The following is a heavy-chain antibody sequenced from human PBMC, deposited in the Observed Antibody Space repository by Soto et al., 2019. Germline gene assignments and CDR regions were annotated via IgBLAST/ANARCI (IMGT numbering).Heavy chain of an antibody. Sequence: GASVKVSCKVSGYTLTELSMHWVRQAPGKGLEWMGGFDPEDGETIYAQKFQGRVTMTEDTSTDTAYMELSSLRSEDTAVYYCATRPPKLEQRLAYFDYWGQGTLVTVAS. CDR1: GYTLTELS. V-gene: IGHV1-24*01. CDR2: FDPEDGET. J-gene: IGHJ4*02. D-gene: IGHD6-25*01. CDR3: ATRPPKLEQRLAYFDY.